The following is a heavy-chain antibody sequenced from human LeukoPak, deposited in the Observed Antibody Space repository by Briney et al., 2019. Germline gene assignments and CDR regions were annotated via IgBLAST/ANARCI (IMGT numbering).Heavy chain of an antibody. V-gene: IGHV3-30*18. J-gene: IGHJ4*02. CDR1: GFTFSSYG. Sequence: GGSLRLSCAASGFTFSSYGMHWVRQAPGKGLEWVAVISYDGSNKYYADSVKGRFTISRDNSKNTLYLQMNSLRAEDTAVYYCVKLLRASTIIRAGFDYWGQGTLVTVSS. D-gene: IGHD5/OR15-5a*01. CDR2: ISYDGSNK. CDR3: VKLLRASTIIRAGFDY.